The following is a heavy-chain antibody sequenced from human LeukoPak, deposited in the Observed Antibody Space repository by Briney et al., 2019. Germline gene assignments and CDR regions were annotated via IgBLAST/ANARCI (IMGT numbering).Heavy chain of an antibody. D-gene: IGHD3-22*01. CDR2: ISYDGSNK. CDR3: AKVGGGYDSSGYYGFDY. J-gene: IGHJ4*02. CDR1: GFTFSSYG. Sequence: PGRSLRLSCAASGFTFSSYGMHWVRQAPGKGLEWVAVISYDGSNKYYPDSVKGRFTISRDNSKSTLYLQMNSLRAEDTAVYYCAKVGGGYDSSGYYGFDYWGQGTLVTVSS. V-gene: IGHV3-30*18.